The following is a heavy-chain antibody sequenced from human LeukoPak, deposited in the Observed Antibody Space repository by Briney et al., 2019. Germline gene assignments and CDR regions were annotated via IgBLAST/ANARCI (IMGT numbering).Heavy chain of an antibody. D-gene: IGHD2-15*01. CDR1: GGSFSGYY. CDR2: INHSGST. J-gene: IGHJ3*01. Sequence: SETLSLTCAIYGGSFSGYYWNWIRQSPGKGLEWIGEINHSGSTNYNPSLKSRVTISVNRSKNPFSLKLSSMTAADTAVYYCARFPCSGDSCYFGIRAFDVWGQGTMVTVSS. CDR3: ARFPCSGDSCYFGIRAFDV. V-gene: IGHV4-34*01.